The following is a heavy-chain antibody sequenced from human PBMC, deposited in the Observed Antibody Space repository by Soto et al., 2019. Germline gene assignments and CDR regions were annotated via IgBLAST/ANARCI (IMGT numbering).Heavy chain of an antibody. Sequence: ASVKVSCKASGYTFTSYGISWVRQAPGQGLEWMGWISAYNGNTNYAQKLQGRVTMTTDTSTSTAYMELRSLRSDDTAVYYCARGYYSDSSGYYRFDYWGQGTLVTVSS. CDR3: ARGYYSDSSGYYRFDY. J-gene: IGHJ4*02. D-gene: IGHD3-22*01. CDR2: ISAYNGNT. V-gene: IGHV1-18*01. CDR1: GYTFTSYG.